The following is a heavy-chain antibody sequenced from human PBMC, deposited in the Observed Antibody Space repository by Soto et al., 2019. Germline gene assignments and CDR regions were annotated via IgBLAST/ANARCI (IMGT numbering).Heavy chain of an antibody. D-gene: IGHD3-10*01. CDR3: ARDGNYYGSGSYWFAPNYYYYGMDV. CDR1: GYSISSGYY. V-gene: IGHV4-38-2*02. J-gene: IGHJ6*02. CDR2: IYHSGST. Sequence: PSETLSLTCAVSGYSISSGYYWGWIRQPPGKGLEWIGSIYHSGSTYYNPSLKSRVTISVDTSKNQFSLKLRSVTAADTAVYYCARDGNYYGSGSYWFAPNYYYYGMDVWGQGTTVTVS.